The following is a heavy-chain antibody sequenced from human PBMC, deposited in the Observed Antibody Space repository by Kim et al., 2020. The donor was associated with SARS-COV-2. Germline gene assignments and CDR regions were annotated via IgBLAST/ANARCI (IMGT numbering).Heavy chain of an antibody. CDR2: IYYSGRT. V-gene: IGHV4-59*13. J-gene: IGHJ5*02. D-gene: IGHD3-22*01. CDR3: ERDFTYYDRSGYDMRWFDP. CDR1: GGSISSYS. Sequence: SETLSLTCTVSGGSISSYSWSWIRQPPGKGLEWIGYIYYSGRTNYNPSLKSRVTISVDTSKNRFSLKLSSVTAADTAVYYWERDFTYYDRSGYDMRWFDPWGQGTLVTVSS.